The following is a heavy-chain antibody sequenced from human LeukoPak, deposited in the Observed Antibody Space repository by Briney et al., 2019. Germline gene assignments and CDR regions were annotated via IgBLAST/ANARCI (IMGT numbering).Heavy chain of an antibody. CDR2: IIPIFGTA. D-gene: IGHD5-18*01. Sequence: SVTVSCKASGGTFSSYAISWVRQAPGQGLEWMGGIIPIFGTANYAQKFQGRVTITADESTSTAYMELSSLRSEDTAVYYCARDFVDTAMAGLVGYMDVWGKGTTVTVSS. J-gene: IGHJ6*03. CDR1: GGTFSSYA. CDR3: ARDFVDTAMAGLVGYMDV. V-gene: IGHV1-69*13.